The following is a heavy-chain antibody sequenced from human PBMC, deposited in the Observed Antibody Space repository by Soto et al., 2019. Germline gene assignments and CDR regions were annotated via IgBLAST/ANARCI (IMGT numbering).Heavy chain of an antibody. CDR1: GFTFSSYA. V-gene: IGHV3-23*01. CDR3: AKGADIAVAGTYAY. D-gene: IGHD6-19*01. J-gene: IGHJ4*02. Sequence: EVQLLESGGGLVQPGGSLRLSCAASGFTFSSYAMSWVRQAPGKGLEWVSAISGSGGSTYYADSVKGRFTISRDNSKNRRDLQMNSLRAEDTAVYYCAKGADIAVAGTYAYWGQGTLVTVSS. CDR2: ISGSGGST.